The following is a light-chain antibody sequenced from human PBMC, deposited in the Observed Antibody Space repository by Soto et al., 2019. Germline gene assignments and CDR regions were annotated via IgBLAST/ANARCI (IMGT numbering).Light chain of an antibody. CDR3: QQYDNWPLT. J-gene: IGKJ4*01. V-gene: IGKV3-15*01. CDR2: GAS. Sequence: VLTQPASVSGSPGERATLSCRASQSVSSNLAWYQQKPGQAPRFLIYGASTRATGIPARFSGSGSGTEFTLTISSLQSEDFAVYYCQQYDNWPLTFGGGTKVDIK. CDR1: QSVSSN.